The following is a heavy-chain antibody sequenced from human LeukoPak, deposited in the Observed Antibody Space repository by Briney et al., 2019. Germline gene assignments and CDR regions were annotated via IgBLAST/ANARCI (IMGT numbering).Heavy chain of an antibody. CDR2: ITASGGNT. J-gene: IGHJ4*02. CDR1: GFTFSSYA. Sequence: QAGGSLRLSRAASGFTFSSYAMGWVRQAPGKGLEWVSAITASGGNTYYADSVKGRFAISRDNSKNTLYLQVNSLRAEDTAVYYCAKGNGYSYGRYYFNYWGRGTLVTVSS. CDR3: AKGNGYSYGRYYFNY. D-gene: IGHD5-18*01. V-gene: IGHV3-23*01.